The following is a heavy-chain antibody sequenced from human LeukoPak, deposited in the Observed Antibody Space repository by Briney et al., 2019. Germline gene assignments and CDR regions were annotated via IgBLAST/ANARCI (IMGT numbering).Heavy chain of an antibody. CDR3: ARDAGNYYDSSGYDP. V-gene: IGHV1-18*01. Sequence: ASVKVSCKASGYTFTSYGISWVRHAPGQGLEWMGWISAHNGNTNYAQKLQGRVTMTTDTSTSTAYMELRSLRSDDTAVYYCARDAGNYYDSSGYDPWGQGTLVTVSS. J-gene: IGHJ5*02. D-gene: IGHD3-22*01. CDR1: GYTFTSYG. CDR2: ISAHNGNT.